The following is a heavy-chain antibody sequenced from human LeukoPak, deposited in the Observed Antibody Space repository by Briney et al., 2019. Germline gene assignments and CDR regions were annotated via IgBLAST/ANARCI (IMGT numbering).Heavy chain of an antibody. J-gene: IGHJ4*02. D-gene: IGHD6-19*01. CDR2: LNPNSGGT. Sequence: ASGKVSCKASGYTFTGYYIHWVRQAPGQGLEWMGWLNPNSGGTNYAQKFQGRVTMTRDTSISTAYMELSRLRSDDTAVYYCARGPVGPEWLVWDFDYWGQGTLVTVSS. V-gene: IGHV1-2*02. CDR1: GYTFTGYY. CDR3: ARGPVGPEWLVWDFDY.